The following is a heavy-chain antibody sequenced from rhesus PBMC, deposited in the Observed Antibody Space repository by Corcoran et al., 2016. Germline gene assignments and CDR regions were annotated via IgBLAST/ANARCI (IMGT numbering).Heavy chain of an antibody. CDR3: TRGKSSSWPYFDY. CDR2: SSPYNDNK. V-gene: IGHV1-180*01. Sequence: QVQLVQSGAEIKQPGASVKLSCKASGYTFTSYYIHWVKQAPGQGLEWIGLSSPYNDNKGDEQNLQGRVTITTDTSTSTGYMELSSLRSEDTAVYYCTRGKSSSWPYFDYWGQGVLVTVSS. J-gene: IGHJ4*01. CDR1: GYTFTSYY. D-gene: IGHD6-13*01.